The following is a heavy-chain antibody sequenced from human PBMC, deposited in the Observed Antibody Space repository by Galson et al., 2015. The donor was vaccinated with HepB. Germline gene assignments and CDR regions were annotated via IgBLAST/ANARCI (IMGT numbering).Heavy chain of an antibody. CDR2: IGGSGGST. V-gene: IGHV3-23*01. CDR1: GFTFSSHA. D-gene: IGHD1-26*01. Sequence: SLRLSCAASGFTFSSHAMSWVRQAPGKGLEWVSTIGGSGGSTYYTDSVKGRFTISRDNSKNMLYLQMNSLRAEDTAIYYCAKGRLGPATLPFDYWGQGTLVTISS. CDR3: AKGRLGPATLPFDY. J-gene: IGHJ4*02.